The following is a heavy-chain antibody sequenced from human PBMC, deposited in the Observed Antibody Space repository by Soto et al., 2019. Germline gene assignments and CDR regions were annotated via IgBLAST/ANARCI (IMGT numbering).Heavy chain of an antibody. D-gene: IGHD3-3*01. V-gene: IGHV3-21*01. CDR2: ISSSSSYI. Sequence: EVQLVESGGGLVKPGGSLRLSCAASGFTFSSYSMNWVRQAPGKGLEWVSSISSSSSYIYYADSVKGRFTISRDNAKNSLYLQLNSLRAEATPVYYCARDKRDPILEWLLYFDYWGQGTLVTVSS. CDR3: ARDKRDPILEWLLYFDY. CDR1: GFTFSSYS. J-gene: IGHJ4*02.